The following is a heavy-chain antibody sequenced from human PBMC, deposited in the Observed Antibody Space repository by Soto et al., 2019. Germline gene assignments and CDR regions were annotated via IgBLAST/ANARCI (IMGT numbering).Heavy chain of an antibody. Sequence: QVQLQQWGAGLLKPSETLSLTCAVYGGSFSDYYWSWVRQPPGKGLEWIGEINHSGSTNYNPSLKRRVTISLDTSKNQFSLKLSSVTAADTAVYFCARRPLGYSSSWGGAFDIWGQGTMVTVSS. V-gene: IGHV4-34*01. CDR3: ARRPLGYSSSWGGAFDI. J-gene: IGHJ3*02. D-gene: IGHD6-13*01. CDR2: INHSGST. CDR1: GGSFSDYY.